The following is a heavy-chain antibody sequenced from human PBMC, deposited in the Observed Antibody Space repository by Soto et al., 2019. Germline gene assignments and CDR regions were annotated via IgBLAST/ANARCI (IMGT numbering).Heavy chain of an antibody. Sequence: QVQLVQSGAEVKKPGASVKVSCKASVYTFTGYGIGWVREAPGQGLERLGWISAYNCNTNYAQKLEGRGTMTTATSTSTAYKELRSLRSDDTAVYYWDRGRSTLTTLSWLSDHYGMELGGQGTKVTVSS. J-gene: IGHJ6*02. CDR3: DRGRSTLTTLSWLSDHYGMEL. D-gene: IGHD4-17*01. CDR2: ISAYNCNT. CDR1: VYTFTGYG. V-gene: IGHV1-18*01.